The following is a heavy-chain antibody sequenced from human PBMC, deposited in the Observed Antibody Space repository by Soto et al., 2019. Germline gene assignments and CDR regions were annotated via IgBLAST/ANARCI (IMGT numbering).Heavy chain of an antibody. Sequence: GXSVKVSCKASGYTFTGYYMHWVRQAPGQGLEWMGWINPNSGGTNYAQKFQGRVTMTRDTSISTAYMELSRLRSDDTAVYYFARPYYYDSTGYYPPYYFDYWGQGTLVTGSS. J-gene: IGHJ4*02. CDR3: ARPYYYDSTGYYPPYYFDY. CDR1: GYTFTGYY. CDR2: INPNSGGT. V-gene: IGHV1-2*02. D-gene: IGHD3-22*01.